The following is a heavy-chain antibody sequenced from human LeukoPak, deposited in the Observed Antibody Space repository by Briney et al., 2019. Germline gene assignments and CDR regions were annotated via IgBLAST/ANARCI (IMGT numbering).Heavy chain of an antibody. V-gene: IGHV3-9*01. CDR3: ARDVYGDYGIFDY. CDR1: GFTFDDYA. D-gene: IGHD4-17*01. J-gene: IGHJ4*02. CDR2: ISWNSGSI. Sequence: PGGSLRLSCAASGFTFDDYAMPWVRQAPGKGLEWVSGISWNSGSIGYADSVKGRFTISRDNAKNSLYLQMNSLRAEDTAVYYCARDVYGDYGIFDYWGQGTLVTVSS.